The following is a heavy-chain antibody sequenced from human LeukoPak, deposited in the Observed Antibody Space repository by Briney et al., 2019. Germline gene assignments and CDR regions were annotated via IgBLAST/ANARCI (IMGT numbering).Heavy chain of an antibody. V-gene: IGHV4-59*12. J-gene: IGHJ4*02. CDR1: GGSISSYY. CDR2: IYYSGST. Sequence: SETLSLTCTVSGGSISSYYWSCIRQPPGKGLEWIGYIYYSGSTNYNPSLKRRVTISVDTSKNQFSLKLSSVTAADTAVYYCARVPAWGYYYDSSGYFGFDYWGQGTLVTVYS. CDR3: ARVPAWGYYYDSSGYFGFDY. D-gene: IGHD3-22*01.